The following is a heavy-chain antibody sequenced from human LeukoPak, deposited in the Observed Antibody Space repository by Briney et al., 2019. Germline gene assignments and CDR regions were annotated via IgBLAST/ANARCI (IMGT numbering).Heavy chain of an antibody. J-gene: IGHJ5*02. CDR2: TQSRGST. V-gene: IGHV4-4*08. CDR1: GGSITGYN. D-gene: IGHD2-15*01. CDR3: TGSGGGGGNL. Sequence: SETLSLTCSVSGGSITGYNWSWMRQPPGKGLEWIGYTQSRGSTNYNPSLKSRVTIFLDTSKRQFSLTLNSVTAADTAVYYCTGSGGGGGNLWGQGTLVTVSS.